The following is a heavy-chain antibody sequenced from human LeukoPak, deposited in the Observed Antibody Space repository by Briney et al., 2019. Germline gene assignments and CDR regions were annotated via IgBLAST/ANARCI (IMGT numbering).Heavy chain of an antibody. Sequence: SETLSLTCTVSGGSISSSSYYWGWIRQPPGKGLEWIGSIYYSGSTYYNPSLKSRVTISVDTSKNQFSLKLSSVTAADTAVYYCARLYYSGYDCNNWFDPWGQGTLVTVSS. D-gene: IGHD5-12*01. CDR1: GGSISSSSYY. CDR3: ARLYYSGYDCNNWFDP. CDR2: IYYSGST. V-gene: IGHV4-39*01. J-gene: IGHJ5*02.